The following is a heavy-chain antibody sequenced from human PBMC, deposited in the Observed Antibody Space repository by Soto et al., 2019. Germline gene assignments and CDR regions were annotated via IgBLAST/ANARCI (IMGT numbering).Heavy chain of an antibody. Sequence: QEQLVESGGGLVKPGGSLRLSCAASGFTFSDYHMSWIRQAPGKGLEWVSNIGTTSSYTLYADSVKGRFTISRDNAKNSLYLQMDSLRAEDTAVYFCARDIPYVGATKYFDQWGQGTLVTVSS. CDR3: ARDIPYVGATKYFDQ. J-gene: IGHJ4*02. V-gene: IGHV3-11*06. D-gene: IGHD1-26*01. CDR2: IGTTSSYT. CDR1: GFTFSDYH.